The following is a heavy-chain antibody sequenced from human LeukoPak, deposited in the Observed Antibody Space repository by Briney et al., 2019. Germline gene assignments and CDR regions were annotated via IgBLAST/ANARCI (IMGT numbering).Heavy chain of an antibody. CDR3: AKDLGDGYDLGAFDI. Sequence: QSGGSLRLSCAASGFTFSSYGMHWVRQAPGKGLEWVAFIRYDGSNKYYADSVKGRFTISRDNSKNTLYLQMNSLRAEDTAVYYCAKDLGDGYDLGAFDIWGQGTMVTVSS. J-gene: IGHJ3*02. CDR1: GFTFSSYG. D-gene: IGHD5-24*01. V-gene: IGHV3-30*02. CDR2: IRYDGSNK.